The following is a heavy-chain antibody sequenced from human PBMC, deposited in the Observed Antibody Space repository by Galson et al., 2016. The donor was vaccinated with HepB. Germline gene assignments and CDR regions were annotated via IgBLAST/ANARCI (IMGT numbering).Heavy chain of an antibody. V-gene: IGHV4-34*01. CDR3: AGGREDFWGCYYFDY. CDR1: GGSFSDYY. D-gene: IGHD3-3*01. CDR2: INHIGST. J-gene: IGHJ4*02. Sequence: SETLSLTCAVYGGSFSDYYWGWIRQSPGKGLEWIGEINHIGSTPYNPSLKSRVTISIDTSKNHLSLKLKAVTAADPAVYYCAGGREDFWGCYYFDYWGQGTLVTVSS.